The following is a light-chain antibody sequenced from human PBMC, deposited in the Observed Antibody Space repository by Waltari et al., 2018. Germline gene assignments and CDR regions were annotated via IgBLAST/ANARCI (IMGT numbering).Light chain of an antibody. J-gene: IGLJ1*01. Sequence: SYELTQPPSVSVSPGQTASITCSGDKLGDKYACWYQQKPGQSPVLVIYQDDKRPSGIPERFSGSNSGNTATLTISGIQAMDEADYYCQAWDSSTGVFGTGTKVTVL. CDR3: QAWDSSTGV. CDR2: QDD. V-gene: IGLV3-1*01. CDR1: KLGDKY.